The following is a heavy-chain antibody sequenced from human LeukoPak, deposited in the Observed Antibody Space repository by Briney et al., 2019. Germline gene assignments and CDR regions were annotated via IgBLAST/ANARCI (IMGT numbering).Heavy chain of an antibody. V-gene: IGHV1-2*02. J-gene: IGHJ5*02. CDR2: INPNSGGT. CDR1: GYTFTGYY. Sequence: ASVKVSCKASGYTFTGYYMHWVRQAPGQGLEWMGWINPNSGGTNYAQKFQGRATMTRDTSISTAYMELSRLRSDDTAVYYCARNRPRSSPFDPWGQGTLVTVSS. D-gene: IGHD6-13*01. CDR3: ARNRPRSSPFDP.